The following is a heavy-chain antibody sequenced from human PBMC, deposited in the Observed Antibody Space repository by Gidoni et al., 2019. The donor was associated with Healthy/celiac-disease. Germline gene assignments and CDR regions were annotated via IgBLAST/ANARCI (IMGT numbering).Heavy chain of an antibody. Sequence: EVQLVESGGGLVKPGGSLRLSCAASGFTFSNAWMTWVRQAPGKGLEWVGRIKSKTDGGTTDYAAPVKGRFTISRDDSKNTLYLQMNSLKTEDTAVYYCTSSRGYCSGGSCSSLDYWGQGTLVTVSS. CDR1: GFTFSNAW. CDR3: TSSRGYCSGGSCSSLDY. V-gene: IGHV3-15*01. CDR2: IKSKTDGGTT. D-gene: IGHD2-15*01. J-gene: IGHJ4*02.